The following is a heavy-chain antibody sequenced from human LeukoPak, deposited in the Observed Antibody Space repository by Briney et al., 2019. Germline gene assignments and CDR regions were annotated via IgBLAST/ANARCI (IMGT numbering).Heavy chain of an antibody. Sequence: ASVKVSCKASGYTFTSYDINWVRQATGQGLEWMGWMNPNSGNTGYAQKFQGRVTMTRNTSISTAYMELSSLRSEDTAVYYCARGEATIPYYNYYYGMDVWGQGTTVTVSS. V-gene: IGHV1-8*01. CDR2: MNPNSGNT. J-gene: IGHJ6*02. CDR3: ARGEATIPYYNYYYGMDV. CDR1: GYTFTSYD. D-gene: IGHD5-12*01.